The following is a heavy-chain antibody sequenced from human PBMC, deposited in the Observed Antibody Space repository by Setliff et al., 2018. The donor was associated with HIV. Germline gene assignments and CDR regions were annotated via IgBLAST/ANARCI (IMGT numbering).Heavy chain of an antibody. CDR3: ARVFSAGWFDS. CDR1: GYDFTTNW. Sequence: PGESLKISCKTSGYDFTTNWVGWARQMPGKGLEWMGIIRPADSDTRVNPSFQGHVTISADKSISTTYLQWSSLRASDTAMYYCARVFSAGWFDSWGQGTLVTVSS. V-gene: IGHV5-51*01. D-gene: IGHD6-13*01. CDR2: IRPADSDT. J-gene: IGHJ5*01.